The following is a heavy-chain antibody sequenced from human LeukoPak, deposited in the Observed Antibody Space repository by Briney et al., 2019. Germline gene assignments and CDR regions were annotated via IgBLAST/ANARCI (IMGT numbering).Heavy chain of an antibody. CDR3: ASSGYSYGFDY. CDR1: GFTFSSYA. V-gene: IGHV3-33*08. CDR2: IWYDGSNK. D-gene: IGHD5-18*01. J-gene: IGHJ4*02. Sequence: GGSLRLSCAASGFTFSSYAMHWVRQAPGKGLEWVAVIWYDGSNKYYADSVKGRFTISRDNSKNTLYLQMNSLRAEDTAVYYCASSGYSYGFDYWGQGTLVTVSS.